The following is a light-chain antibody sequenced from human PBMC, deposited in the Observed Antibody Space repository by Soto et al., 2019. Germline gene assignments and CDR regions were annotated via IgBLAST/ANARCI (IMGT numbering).Light chain of an antibody. CDR1: QSISSW. CDR3: QQYNSYSGT. V-gene: IGKV1-5*01. CDR2: DAS. J-gene: IGKJ1*01. Sequence: GDRVTITCRASQSISSWLAWYQQKPGKAPKLLIYDASSLESGVPSRFSGSGSGTELTLTISGLQPDDFATYYCQQYNSYSGTXGQGTKVDIK.